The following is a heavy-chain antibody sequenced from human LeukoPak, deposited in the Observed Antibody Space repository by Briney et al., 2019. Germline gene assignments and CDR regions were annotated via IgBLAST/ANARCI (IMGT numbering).Heavy chain of an antibody. CDR1: GFSLSTGGVG. D-gene: IGHD7-27*01. V-gene: IGHV2-5*02. Sequence: SGTALVKPTQTLTLTCTFSGFSLSTGGVGVGWIRQPPGKALEWLALIYWDDNKRYSTSLKGRLTITNDTSKNQVVLTVTNMDPVDTATYYCAHRDSDGLLGGYWGQGTLVTVSS. CDR3: AHRDSDGLLGGY. J-gene: IGHJ4*02. CDR2: IYWDDNK.